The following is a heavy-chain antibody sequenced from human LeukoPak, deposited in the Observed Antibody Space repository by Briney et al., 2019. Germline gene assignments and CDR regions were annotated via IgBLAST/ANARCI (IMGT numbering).Heavy chain of an antibody. CDR3: TKDRGVVTAGSDY. CDR2: ISGSGGRT. D-gene: IGHD2-21*02. Sequence: GGSLRLSCAASGFTFSNYGMSWVRQAPGKGLEWVSAISGSGGRTYHADSVKGRFTISRDNSKNTLYLQMNSLRAEDTAVYYCTKDRGVVTAGSDYWGQGTLVTVSS. J-gene: IGHJ4*02. CDR1: GFTFSNYG. V-gene: IGHV3-23*01.